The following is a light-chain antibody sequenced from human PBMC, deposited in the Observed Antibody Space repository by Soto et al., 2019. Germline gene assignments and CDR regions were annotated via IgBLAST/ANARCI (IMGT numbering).Light chain of an antibody. CDR1: QSVSSY. V-gene: IGKV3-11*01. J-gene: IGKJ1*01. CDR3: QQRTYWPRT. Sequence: EIVLTQSPATLSLSPGERATLSCRASQSVSSYLTWYQQKPGQAPRFLIYDASNRATGIPARFSGSGSGTDLTLTISSLEPEDFAVYYCQQRTYWPRTFGQGTKVEIK. CDR2: DAS.